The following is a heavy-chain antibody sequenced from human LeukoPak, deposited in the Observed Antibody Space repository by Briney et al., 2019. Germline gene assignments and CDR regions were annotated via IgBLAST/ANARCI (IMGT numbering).Heavy chain of an antibody. V-gene: IGHV4-59*01. CDR2: VYYGGST. CDR3: ARGRGCSGGSCYADY. J-gene: IGHJ4*02. Sequence: SETLSLTCTVSGGSISTYYWSWIRQPPRKGLAWIGYVYYGGSTSYSPSLKSRVTISVDTSKNQFSLKLSSVTAADTAVYYCARGRGCSGGSCYADYWGQGTLVTVSS. CDR1: GGSISTYY. D-gene: IGHD2-15*01.